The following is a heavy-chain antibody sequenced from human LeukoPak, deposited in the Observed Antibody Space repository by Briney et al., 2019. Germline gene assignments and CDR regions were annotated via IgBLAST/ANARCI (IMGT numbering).Heavy chain of an antibody. V-gene: IGHV3-48*01. CDR1: GFTFSSYW. CDR2: ISSSSSTI. J-gene: IGHJ4*02. Sequence: GALRLSCVASGFTFSSYWMHWVRQAPGKGLEWVSYISSSSSTIYYADSVKGRFTISRDNAKNSLYLQMNSLRAEDTAVYYCARYGGSYYFDNWGQGTLVTVSS. CDR3: ARYGGSYYFDN. D-gene: IGHD1-26*01.